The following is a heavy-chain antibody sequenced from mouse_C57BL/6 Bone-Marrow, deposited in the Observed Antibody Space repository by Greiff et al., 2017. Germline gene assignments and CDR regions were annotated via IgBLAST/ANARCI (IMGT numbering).Heavy chain of an antibody. J-gene: IGHJ2*01. CDR1: GYAFSSYW. CDR2: IYPGDGDT. CDR3: ARGCDGSCSVDY. V-gene: IGHV1-80*01. Sequence: VQLQQSGAELVKPGASVKISCKASGYAFSSYWMHWVKQRPGKGLEWIGQIYPGDGDTNYNGKFKGKATLTADKSSSTAYMQLSSLTSEDSAVYFCARGCDGSCSVDYWGQGTTLTVSS. D-gene: IGHD1-1*01.